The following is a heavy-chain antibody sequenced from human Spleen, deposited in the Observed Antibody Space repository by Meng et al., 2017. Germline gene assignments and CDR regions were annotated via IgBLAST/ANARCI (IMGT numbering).Heavy chain of an antibody. Sequence: GGSLRLSCAASGFTFSSYAMHWVRQAPGKGLEWVAVISYDGSNKYYADSVKGRFTISRDNSKNTLYLQMNSLRAEDTAVYYWAREVEEDGYSSSSFDYWGQGTLVTVSS. CDR2: ISYDGSNK. V-gene: IGHV3-30*01. J-gene: IGHJ4*02. CDR3: AREVEEDGYSSSSFDY. CDR1: GFTFSSYA. D-gene: IGHD6-6*01.